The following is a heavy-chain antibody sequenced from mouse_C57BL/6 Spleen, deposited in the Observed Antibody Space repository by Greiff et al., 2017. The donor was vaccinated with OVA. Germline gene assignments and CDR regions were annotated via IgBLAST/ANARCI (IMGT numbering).Heavy chain of an antibody. D-gene: IGHD2-3*01. J-gene: IGHJ2*01. CDR3: ARHGYYDFDY. V-gene: IGHV1-42*01. CDR1: GYSFTGYY. Sequence: VQLKQSGPGLVQPGASVKISCKASGYSFTGYYMNWVKQSPEKSLELIGAINPSTGGTTYNQTFKAQATLTVDKSSSTVYLQLKSLTYEDAAVYYCARHGYYDFDYWGQGTTLTVSS. CDR2: INPSTGGT.